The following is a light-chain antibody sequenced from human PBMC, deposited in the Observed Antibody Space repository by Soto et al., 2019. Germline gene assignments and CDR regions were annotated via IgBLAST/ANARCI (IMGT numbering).Light chain of an antibody. Sequence: QSALTQPASVSGSPGQSITLSCTGTSSDVCGYNYVSWYQQHPGKAPKLMIYEVSNRPSGVSNRFSCSKSGNTASLTISGLQAEDEADYYCNSYASSGTLVFGTGTKVTVL. V-gene: IGLV2-14*01. CDR1: SSDVCGYNY. CDR3: NSYASSGTLV. CDR2: EVS. J-gene: IGLJ1*01.